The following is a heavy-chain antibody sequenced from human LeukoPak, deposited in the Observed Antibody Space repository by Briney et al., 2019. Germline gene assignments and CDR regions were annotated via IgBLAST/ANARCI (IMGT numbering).Heavy chain of an antibody. CDR2: INGDGSST. CDR3: AQGGSPGALDY. D-gene: IGHD2-15*01. V-gene: IGHV3-74*01. J-gene: IGHJ4*02. Sequence: GESLRLSCVASGFTLSSYYMHWVRQVPGKGQVWVSCINGDGSSTKYADSVKGRFTISRDNAKNTLYLQVNSLRAEDTAVYYCAQGGSPGALDYWGRGTLVTVSS. CDR1: GFTLSSYY.